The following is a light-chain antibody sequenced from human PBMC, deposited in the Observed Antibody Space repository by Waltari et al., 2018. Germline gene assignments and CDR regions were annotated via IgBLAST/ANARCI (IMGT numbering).Light chain of an antibody. CDR1: QSVSYSSNNRDY. CDR3: QQYYSNFFT. CDR2: WAS. V-gene: IGKV4-1*01. Sequence: DIVLTQSPDSLAVSLGERATINCKSSQSVSYSSNNRDYLAWYQQKPGQPPKLLIYWASTRESGVPDRFSGSGSGTDFTLPISSLQAEDVAVYYCQQYYSNFFTFGPGTKVDIK. J-gene: IGKJ3*01.